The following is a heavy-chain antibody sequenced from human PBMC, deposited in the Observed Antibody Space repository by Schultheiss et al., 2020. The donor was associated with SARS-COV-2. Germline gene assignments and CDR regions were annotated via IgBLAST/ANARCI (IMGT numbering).Heavy chain of an antibody. CDR2: IYYSGST. V-gene: IGHV4-30-4*01. Sequence: SETLSLTCTVSGGSISSGDYYWSWIRQPPGKGLEWIGYIYYSGSTYYNPSLKSRVTISVDTSKYQFSLKLSSVTAADTAVYYCARTLSVAGALGWFDPWGQETLVTVSS. D-gene: IGHD6-19*01. J-gene: IGHJ5*02. CDR1: GGSISSGDYY. CDR3: ARTLSVAGALGWFDP.